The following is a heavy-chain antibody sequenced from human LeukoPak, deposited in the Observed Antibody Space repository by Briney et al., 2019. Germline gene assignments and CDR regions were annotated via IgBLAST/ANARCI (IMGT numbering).Heavy chain of an antibody. V-gene: IGHV4-59*01. Sequence: SETLSLTCAVSGGSISSYYWSWIRQPPGKGLEWIGYIYYSGSTNYNPSLKSRVTISVDTSKNQFSLKLSSVTAADTAVYYCAMTYDSGWPKRSYYFDYWGQGTLVTVSS. CDR1: GGSISSYY. D-gene: IGHD6-19*01. CDR3: AMTYDSGWPKRSYYFDY. CDR2: IYYSGST. J-gene: IGHJ4*02.